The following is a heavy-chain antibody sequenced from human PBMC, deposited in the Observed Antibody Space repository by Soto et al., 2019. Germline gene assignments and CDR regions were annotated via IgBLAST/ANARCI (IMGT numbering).Heavy chain of an antibody. CDR2: IIPIFGTA. V-gene: IGHV1-69*01. CDR1: GGTFSSYA. J-gene: IGHJ6*02. CDR3: ARAEGLHETETDYHYGLDV. D-gene: IGHD4-4*01. Sequence: QVQLVQSGAEVKKPGSSVKVSCKASGGTFSSYAISWVRQAPGQGLEWMGGIIPIFGTANYAQKFQGRVTITADESTSTASMELSSLRSEDTSVYYCARAEGLHETETDYHYGLDVWGQGTTVTVSS.